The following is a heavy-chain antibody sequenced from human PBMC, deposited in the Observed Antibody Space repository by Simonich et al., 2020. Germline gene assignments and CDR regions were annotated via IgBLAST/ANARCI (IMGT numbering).Heavy chain of an antibody. CDR1: GYTFTSYG. Sequence: QVQLVQSGAEVKKPGASVKVSCKASGYTFTSYGISWVRQAPGQGLEWMGWISPYKVNTNYAQKHQGRVTMTTDTATSTAYMELRSLRSDDTAVYYCARSTTGTTAFDIWGQGTMVTVSS. D-gene: IGHD1-1*01. V-gene: IGHV1-18*01. CDR2: ISPYKVNT. J-gene: IGHJ3*02. CDR3: ARSTTGTTAFDI.